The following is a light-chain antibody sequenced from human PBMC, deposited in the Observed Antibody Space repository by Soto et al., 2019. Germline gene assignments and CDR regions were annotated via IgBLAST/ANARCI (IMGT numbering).Light chain of an antibody. J-gene: IGKJ5*01. CDR3: LQDYNLTIT. V-gene: IGKV3D-7*01. CDR1: QSISSSY. CDR2: GAS. Sequence: EVVLTQSPATLSLSPGEGATLSCRASQSISSSYLSWYQQKPGQAPRLLIYGASTRATGIPARFSGSGRGSGTDFTLTISSLKPEDFAVYYCLQDYNLTITFGQGKRLEI.